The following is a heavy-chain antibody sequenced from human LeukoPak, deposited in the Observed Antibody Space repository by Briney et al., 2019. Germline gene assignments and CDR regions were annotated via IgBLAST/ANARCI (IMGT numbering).Heavy chain of an antibody. D-gene: IGHD2-15*01. J-gene: IGHJ6*02. V-gene: IGHV4-4*07. Sequence: ETLSLTCTVCGGSISSYYWSWIRQPAGKGLEWIGRIYTSGSTNYNPSLKSRVTMSVDTSKNQFSLKLSSVTAADTAVYYCARDGYCSGGSCHGRDGMDVWGQGTTVTVSS. CDR1: GGSISSYY. CDR3: ARDGYCSGGSCHGRDGMDV. CDR2: IYTSGST.